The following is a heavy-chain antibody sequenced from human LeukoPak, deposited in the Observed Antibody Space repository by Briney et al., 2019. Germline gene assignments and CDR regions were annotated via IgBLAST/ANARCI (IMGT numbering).Heavy chain of an antibody. CDR1: VCTFSRSA. V-gene: IGHV3-23*01. J-gene: IGHJ4*02. D-gene: IGHD6-13*01. CDR3: VKGRISEDGLDF. CDR2: ISSSGSK. Sequence: GGSLRLSCAASVCTFSRSAMTWVRQTPGKGVDWVSIISSSGSKYYADSVKGRFTISRYNSKNMLYLQMNSRRAEDTAVYYCVKGRISEDGLDFWGQGTLVTVSS.